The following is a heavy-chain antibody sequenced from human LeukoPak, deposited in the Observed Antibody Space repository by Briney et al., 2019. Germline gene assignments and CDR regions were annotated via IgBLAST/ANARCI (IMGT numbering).Heavy chain of an antibody. V-gene: IGHV3-23*01. D-gene: IGHD2-21*01. CDR1: GFIFSSYT. J-gene: IGHJ5*02. CDR2: ISDRGSTT. Sequence: PGGSLGLSCAASGFIFSSYTMSWVRQAPGKGLEWVSGISDRGSTTYYADSVKGRFTISRDNSKNTLYLQMNSLRAEDTAVYYCAKEGFALGLFDPWGQGTLVTVSS. CDR3: AKEGFALGLFDP.